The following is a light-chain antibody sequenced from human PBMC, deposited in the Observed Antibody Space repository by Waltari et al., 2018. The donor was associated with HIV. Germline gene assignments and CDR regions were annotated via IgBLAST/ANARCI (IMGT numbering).Light chain of an antibody. CDR3: SSFTTRGQIV. Sequence: QSALTQPASVSGSPGQSITISCSGTSSDIGDSDYVSWYQQRPGKAPQLMISDVNKRPPGVSGRFSGSKSGSAAALTISGLQAEDEADYYCSSFTTRGQIVFGGGTKLTVL. CDR1: SSDIGDSDY. J-gene: IGLJ2*01. V-gene: IGLV2-14*03. CDR2: DVN.